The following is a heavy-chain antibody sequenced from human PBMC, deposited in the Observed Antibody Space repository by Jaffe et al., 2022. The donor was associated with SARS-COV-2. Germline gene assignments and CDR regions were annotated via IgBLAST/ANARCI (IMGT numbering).Heavy chain of an antibody. V-gene: IGHV3-23*01. J-gene: IGHJ6*02. CDR3: AKDQGATLRYFDWRMYGMDV. CDR2: ISGSGGST. D-gene: IGHD3-9*01. Sequence: EVQLLESGGGLVQPGGSLRLSCAASGFTFSSYAMSWVRQAPGKGLEWVSAISGSGGSTYYADSVKGRFTISRDNSKNTLYLQMNSLRAEDTAVYYCAKDQGATLRYFDWRMYGMDVWGQGTTVTVSS. CDR1: GFTFSSYA.